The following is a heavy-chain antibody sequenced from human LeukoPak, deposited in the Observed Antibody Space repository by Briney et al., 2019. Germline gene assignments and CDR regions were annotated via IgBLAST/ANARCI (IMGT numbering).Heavy chain of an antibody. CDR1: GDSMTGYY. J-gene: IGHJ4*02. CDR3: ARGRFWSGYYSPLAHFDY. Sequence: SETLSLTCSVSGDSMTGYYWSWIRQPPGKGLEWIGEINHSGSTNYNPSLKSRVTISVDTSKNQFSLKLSSVTAADTAVYYCARGRFWSGYYSPLAHFDYWGQGTLVTVSS. D-gene: IGHD3-3*01. V-gene: IGHV4-34*01. CDR2: INHSGST.